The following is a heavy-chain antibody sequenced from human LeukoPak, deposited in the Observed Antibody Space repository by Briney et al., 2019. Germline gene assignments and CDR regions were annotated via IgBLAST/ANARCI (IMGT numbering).Heavy chain of an antibody. Sequence: GGSLRLSCAASGFGFSTYWMTWVRQAPGKGLEWVANINLDGTEEHYVDSFLKGRFTISRDNAKNSLYLQMNDLRVEDTAVYYCASGRHDFLHWGQGTLVTVSS. V-gene: IGHV3-7*01. CDR1: GFGFSTYW. CDR2: INLDGTEE. J-gene: IGHJ4*02. D-gene: IGHD3/OR15-3a*01. CDR3: ASGRHDFLH.